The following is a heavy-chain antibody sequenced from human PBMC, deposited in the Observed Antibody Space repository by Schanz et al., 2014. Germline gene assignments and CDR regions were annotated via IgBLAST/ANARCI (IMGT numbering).Heavy chain of an antibody. V-gene: IGHV3-48*01. J-gene: IGHJ4*02. CDR3: MAMGRNTSHYFDH. D-gene: IGHD1-1*01. Sequence: EVQLVESGGGLVQPGGSLRLSCAASAFIFRSYSMHWVRQAPGKGLEWVSYISRSSSTIYYADSVRGRFTISRDNAKNSLYLQMNSLRAEDTAVYYCMAMGRNTSHYFDHWGQGTLXTVSS. CDR2: ISRSSSTI. CDR1: AFIFRSYS.